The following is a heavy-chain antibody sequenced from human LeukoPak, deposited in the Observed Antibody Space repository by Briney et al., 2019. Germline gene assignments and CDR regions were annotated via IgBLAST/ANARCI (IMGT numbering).Heavy chain of an antibody. J-gene: IGHJ6*03. CDR1: GFTVSSNY. V-gene: IGHV3-7*03. Sequence: GGSLRLSCAASGFTVSSNYMSWVRQAPGKGLEWVANIKQDGGEKYYVDSVKGRFTISRDNAKNSLYLQMNSLRAEDTAVYYCAKDGQNQLLHYYYMDVWGKGTTVTVSS. CDR2: IKQDGGEK. D-gene: IGHD2-2*01. CDR3: AKDGQNQLLHYYYMDV.